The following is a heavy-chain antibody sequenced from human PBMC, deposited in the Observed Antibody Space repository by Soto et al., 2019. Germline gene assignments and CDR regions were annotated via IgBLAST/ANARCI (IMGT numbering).Heavy chain of an antibody. CDR3: GTILVAATINTDYDS. CDR2: IDYNGVT. J-gene: IGHJ4*02. Sequence: PSETLSLTCSVSGGSVSSNDYYWGWIRQPPAKGLEWIGNIDYNGVTSYNPSLKTRLTISRDTSKNQFSLRLTSVTAADTALYSCGTILVAATINTDYDSRGPGIRVTV. D-gene: IGHD2-15*01. V-gene: IGHV4-39*01. CDR1: GGSVSSNDYY.